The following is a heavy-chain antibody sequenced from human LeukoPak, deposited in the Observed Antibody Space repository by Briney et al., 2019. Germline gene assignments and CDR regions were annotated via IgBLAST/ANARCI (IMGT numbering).Heavy chain of an antibody. V-gene: IGHV3-23*01. CDR3: AKDFGYSTYGAYYYGMDV. Sequence: PGGSLRLSCAASGFTFSNYAMNWVRQAPGKGLEWVSAISGSGGSTYYADSVKGRFTISRDNSKNTLYLQMNNLRAEDTAVYYCAKDFGYSTYGAYYYGMDVWGQGTTVTVSS. J-gene: IGHJ6*02. D-gene: IGHD4-11*01. CDR1: GFTFSNYA. CDR2: ISGSGGST.